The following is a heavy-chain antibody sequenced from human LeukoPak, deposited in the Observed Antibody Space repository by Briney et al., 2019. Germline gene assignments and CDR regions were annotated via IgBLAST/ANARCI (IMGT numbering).Heavy chain of an antibody. Sequence: GGSLRLSCAASGFSFSAYPMGWVRQAPGKGRQWLSGISASGDVTFHADRVKGRFAISRDNSKNSLYLQMNSLRAEDTAVYYCAGVLSLRYYFDYWGQGTLVTVSS. D-gene: IGHD2/OR15-2a*01. CDR3: AGVLSLRYYFDY. CDR2: ISASGDVT. CDR1: GFSFSAYP. V-gene: IGHV3-23*01. J-gene: IGHJ4*02.